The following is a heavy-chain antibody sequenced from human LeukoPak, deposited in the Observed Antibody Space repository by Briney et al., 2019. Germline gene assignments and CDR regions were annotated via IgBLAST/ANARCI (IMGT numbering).Heavy chain of an antibody. CDR1: GFTFSDHH. D-gene: IGHD6-19*01. V-gene: IGHV3-72*01. Sequence: GGSLRLSCEGSGFTFSDHHMDCVRQAPGMGLEGVGRGPARNKPNSCSTQYATSVRGRFTISRDDSKNSLYLQISSLTPEDTAMYYCTRVLTTDRGWYTFEFWGQGVLVTVSS. CDR3: TRVLTTDRGWYTFEF. CDR2: ARNKPNSCST. J-gene: IGHJ4*02.